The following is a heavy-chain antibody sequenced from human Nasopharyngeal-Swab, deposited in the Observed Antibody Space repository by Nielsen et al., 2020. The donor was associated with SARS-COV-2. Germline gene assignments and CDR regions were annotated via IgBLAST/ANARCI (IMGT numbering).Heavy chain of an antibody. CDR3: ARDLFVWGSYRNFDY. D-gene: IGHD3-16*02. V-gene: IGHV1-18*04. J-gene: IGHJ4*02. CDR1: GYTFSSCG. Sequence: ASVKVSCKASGYTFSSCGISWVRQAPGQGLEWMGWISTYNGDTNYGQKFQGRVTMTTDTATNTAYMELRSLRSDDTAVYHCARDLFVWGSYRNFDYWGQGTRVTVSS. CDR2: ISTYNGDT.